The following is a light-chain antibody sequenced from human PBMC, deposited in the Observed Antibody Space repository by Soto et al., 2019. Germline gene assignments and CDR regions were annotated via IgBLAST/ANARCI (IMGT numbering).Light chain of an antibody. J-gene: IGKJ3*01. CDR2: AAS. V-gene: IGKV1-39*01. CDR1: QSISIY. Sequence: DIQMTQSPSSLSASVGDRVTITCRASQSISIYLNWYQQKPGKAPKLLIYAASSLQSGVPSRFSGSGSETDLTLTISSLQPEDFATYYCQQSYTTPFTFGPGTKVEIK. CDR3: QQSYTTPFT.